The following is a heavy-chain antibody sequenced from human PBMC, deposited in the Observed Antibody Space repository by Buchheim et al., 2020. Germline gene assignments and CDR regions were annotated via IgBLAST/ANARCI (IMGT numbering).Heavy chain of an antibody. CDR1: GFTFSSYG. D-gene: IGHD3-16*01. J-gene: IGHJ4*02. CDR3: ARGGSYEKPAFDY. V-gene: IGHV3-33*01. CDR2: IWYDGSNK. Sequence: QVQLVESGGGVVQPGRSLRLSCAASGFTFSSYGMHWVRQAPGKGLEWVAVIWYDGSNKYYADSGKGRFTISRDNSKNTLYLQMNSLRAEDTAVYYCARGGSYEKPAFDYWGQGTLVTGSS.